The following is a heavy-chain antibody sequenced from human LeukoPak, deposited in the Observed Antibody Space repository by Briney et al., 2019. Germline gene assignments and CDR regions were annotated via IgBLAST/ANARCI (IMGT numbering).Heavy chain of an antibody. CDR1: GYTFTSYG. Sequence: ASVKVSCKASGYTFTSYGISWVRQAPGQGLEWMGWISAYNGNTNYAQKLQGRVTMTTDTSTSTVFMELRSLRSEDTAVYYCARGHCSSTSCSSRYYYYMDVWGKGTTVTVSS. J-gene: IGHJ6*03. CDR2: ISAYNGNT. CDR3: ARGHCSSTSCSSRYYYYMDV. D-gene: IGHD2-2*01. V-gene: IGHV1-18*01.